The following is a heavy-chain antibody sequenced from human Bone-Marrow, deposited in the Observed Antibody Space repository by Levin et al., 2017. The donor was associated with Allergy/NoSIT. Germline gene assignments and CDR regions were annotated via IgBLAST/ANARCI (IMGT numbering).Heavy chain of an antibody. J-gene: IGHJ4*02. Sequence: PGGSLRLSCTASGFIFNTSGMSWVRQAPGKGLEWVANINQGESEKYYVDSVKGRFAISRDNAKKSLYLQMNSLRAEDTAVYYCARRRSTFDYYFDHWGRGTLVTVSS. D-gene: IGHD2-2*01. CDR2: INQGESEK. CDR1: GFIFNTSG. CDR3: ARRRSTFDYYFDH. V-gene: IGHV3-7*01.